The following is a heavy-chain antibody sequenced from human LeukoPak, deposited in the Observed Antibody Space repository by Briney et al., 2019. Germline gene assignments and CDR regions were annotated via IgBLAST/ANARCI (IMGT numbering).Heavy chain of an antibody. D-gene: IGHD5-18*01. CDR3: ARDLRDTSIITYPYFMDV. CDR1: GFTFSTYN. V-gene: IGHV3-21*01. Sequence: GGSLRLSCVASGFTFSTYNMNWVRQAPGKGLEWVSSIVSTSSLMSYADSVKGRFTISRDNAKNSLYLHMNSLRAEDTAVYFCARDLRDTSIITYPYFMDVWGKGTTVIISS. J-gene: IGHJ6*03. CDR2: IVSTSSLM.